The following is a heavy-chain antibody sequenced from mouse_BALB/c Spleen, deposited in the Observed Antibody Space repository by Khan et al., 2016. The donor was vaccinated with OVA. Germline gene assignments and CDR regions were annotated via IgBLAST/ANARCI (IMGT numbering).Heavy chain of an antibody. CDR2: INPRTGYT. J-gene: IGHJ4*01. CDR3: ARRTTAYAMYY. D-gene: IGHD1-2*01. CDR1: GYTFTSNT. V-gene: IGHV1-4*01. Sequence: QVQLQQSGAEPARPGASVKMSCTASGYTFTSNTMHWVKQRPGQGLEWIGYINPRTGYTNYNQKFKDKATLTADKSSSTAYMQLSSLTSEDSAVYYSARRTTAYAMYYWGQRTSVTVSS.